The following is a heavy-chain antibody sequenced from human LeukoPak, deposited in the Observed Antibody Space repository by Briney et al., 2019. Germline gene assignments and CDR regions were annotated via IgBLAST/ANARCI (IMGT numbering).Heavy chain of an antibody. V-gene: IGHV3-7*01. CDR2: IKEDGSEK. Sequence: GGSLRLSCAASGFTFSSYEMHWVRQAPGKGLERVANIKEDGSEKYYVDSVKGRFTISRDNAKNSLYLQLNSLRAEDTAVYYCARDSRLSGGQGTLVTVSS. J-gene: IGHJ4*02. CDR3: ARDSRLS. D-gene: IGHD2/OR15-2a*01. CDR1: GFTFSSYE.